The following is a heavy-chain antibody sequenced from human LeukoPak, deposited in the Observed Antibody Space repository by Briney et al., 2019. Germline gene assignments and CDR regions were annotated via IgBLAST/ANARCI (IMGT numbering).Heavy chain of an antibody. CDR3: ASPYGSGSYYTMDV. V-gene: IGHV1-18*01. J-gene: IGHJ6*02. D-gene: IGHD3-10*01. CDR2: ISAYNGNT. CDR1: GYTFTSYG. Sequence: ASVKVSCKASGYTFTSYGISWVRQAPGQGLEWMGWISAYNGNTNYAQKLQGRVTMTTDKSTSTAYMELSSLRSEDTAVYYCASPYGSGSYYTMDVWGQGTTVTVSS.